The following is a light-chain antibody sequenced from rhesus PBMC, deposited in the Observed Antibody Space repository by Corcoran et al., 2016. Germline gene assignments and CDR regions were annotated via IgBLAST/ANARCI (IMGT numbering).Light chain of an antibody. CDR2: EGS. J-gene: IGKJ2*01. CDR1: QAIFND. CDR3: QHYYSPPYS. Sequence: DIQMTQSPSSLSASVGDRVTITCRASQAIFNDLAWSQQKPGQTPQLLIYEGSTLQNGIPSRFSGSGSGTDFTLAISSLQSEDLATYYCQHYYSPPYSFGQGTKVEI. V-gene: IGKV1-25*01.